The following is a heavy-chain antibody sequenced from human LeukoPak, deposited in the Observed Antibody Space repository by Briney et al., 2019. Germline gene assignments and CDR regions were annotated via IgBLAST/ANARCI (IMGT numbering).Heavy chain of an antibody. J-gene: IGHJ6*03. CDR1: GFSFSSHA. D-gene: IGHD4-17*01. CDR3: AKYYGDYYYYYYMDV. V-gene: IGHV3-23*01. CDR2: ISGSGGST. Sequence: GGSLRLSCAASGFSFSSHAMNWVRLAPGKGLEWVSSISGSGGSTYYADSVKGRFTISRDNSKNTLYVQMNSLRDEDTAVYYCAKYYGDYYYYYYMDVWGKGTTVTVSS.